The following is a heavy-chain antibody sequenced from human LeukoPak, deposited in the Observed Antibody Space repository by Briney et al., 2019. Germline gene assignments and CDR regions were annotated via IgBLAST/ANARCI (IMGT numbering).Heavy chain of an antibody. CDR3: AIDYDSSGSNFDY. CDR1: GFTFSSYA. Sequence: GGSLRLSCAASGFTFSSYAMSWVRQAPGKGLEWVSAISGSGGSTYYADSVKGRFTISRDNSKNTLYLQMNSLRAEDTAVYYCAIDYDSSGSNFDYWGQGPLVTVSS. D-gene: IGHD3-22*01. J-gene: IGHJ4*02. V-gene: IGHV3-23*01. CDR2: ISGSGGST.